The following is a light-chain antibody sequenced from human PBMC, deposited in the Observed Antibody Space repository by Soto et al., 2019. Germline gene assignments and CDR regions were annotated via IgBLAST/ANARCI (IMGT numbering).Light chain of an antibody. J-gene: IGKJ2*01. CDR2: SAS. Sequence: DIQMTQSPSSLSSSVGDRVTITCRASQGISNYLAWYQQKPGKVPKLLIYSASTLQSEVPSRFSGSGSGTDFSRTISSLEPEDVSTYYCQHYNNAPYTCGQGTKLEI. CDR3: QHYNNAPYT. CDR1: QGISNY. V-gene: IGKV1-27*01.